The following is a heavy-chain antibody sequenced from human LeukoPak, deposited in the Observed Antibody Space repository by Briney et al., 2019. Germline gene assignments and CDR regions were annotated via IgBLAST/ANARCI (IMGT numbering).Heavy chain of an antibody. CDR1: GLTFSSYS. CDR3: ARDPEVLGYGSGRGYFGY. D-gene: IGHD3-10*01. Sequence: GGFLRLSCADSGLTFSSYSMNWVPHAPGKGLELVSSISSRSCSIFCAGSVKGLFTISRDNAKNSLYLQMYSLRADATAVYYCARDPEVLGYGSGRGYFGYWGQGTLVTVSS. CDR2: ISSRSCSI. J-gene: IGHJ4*02. V-gene: IGHV3-21*01.